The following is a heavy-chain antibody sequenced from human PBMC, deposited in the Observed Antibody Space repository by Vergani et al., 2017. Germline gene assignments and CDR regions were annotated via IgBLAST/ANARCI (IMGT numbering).Heavy chain of an antibody. D-gene: IGHD3-10*01. CDR1: GFTFSSYA. V-gene: IGHV3-30-3*01. CDR3: ARALSSTMVRGVPYYYGMDV. J-gene: IGHJ6*02. CDR2: ISYDGSNK. Sequence: QVQLVESGGGVVQPGRSLRLSCAASGFTFSSYAMHWVRQAPGTGLEWVAVISYDGSNKYYADSVTGRFTISRDNSKNTLYLQMNSLRAEDTAVYYCARALSSTMVRGVPYYYGMDVWGQGTTVTVSS.